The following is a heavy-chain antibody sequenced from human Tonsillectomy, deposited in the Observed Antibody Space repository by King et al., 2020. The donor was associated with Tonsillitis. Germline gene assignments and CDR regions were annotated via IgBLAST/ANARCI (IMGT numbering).Heavy chain of an antibody. CDR1: GFNFINYA. V-gene: IGHV3-23*04. J-gene: IGHJ4*02. D-gene: IGHD6-19*01. CDR3: AKDESYKGAWYRLDPFDC. CDR2: ITXTGGAX. Sequence: VQLVESGGGLVQPGGSLRLSCTASGFNFINYAMRWVRQAPGRGLEWVSAITXTGGAXYXAXAVQRRFTISRDNSKNTLYLQMDSLRADDTACYHCAKDESYKGAWYRLDPFDCWGQETLVTGSS.